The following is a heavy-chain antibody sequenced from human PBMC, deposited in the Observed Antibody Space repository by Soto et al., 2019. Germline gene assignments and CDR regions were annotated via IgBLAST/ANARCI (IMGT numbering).Heavy chain of an antibody. CDR3: ARVGHGVVIGGYYYYGMDV. CDR2: IIPIFGTA. J-gene: IGHJ6*02. CDR1: WGTPRSYS. Sequence: PVKGSCQGFWGTPRSYSISWGGQAPGQGVVWMGGIIPIFGTANYAQKFQGRVTITADESTSTAYMELSSLRSEDTAVYYCARVGHGVVIGGYYYYGMDVWGQGTTVTVSS. V-gene: IGHV1-69*13. D-gene: IGHD3-3*01.